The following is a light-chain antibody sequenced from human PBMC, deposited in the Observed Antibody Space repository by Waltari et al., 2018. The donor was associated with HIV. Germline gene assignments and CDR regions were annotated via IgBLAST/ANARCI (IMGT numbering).Light chain of an antibody. J-gene: IGLJ3*02. CDR3: AAWDDNLNGL. Sequence: QSVLTQPPSASGTPGQRVTISCSGRRSNIGSNSVSWYQQLPGTAPRLLIFKNNQRPAGVPDRFSGSKSGTSASLAISRLQSEDEADYYCAAWDDNLNGLFGGETKLTVL. CDR2: KNN. V-gene: IGLV1-44*01. CDR1: RSNIGSNS.